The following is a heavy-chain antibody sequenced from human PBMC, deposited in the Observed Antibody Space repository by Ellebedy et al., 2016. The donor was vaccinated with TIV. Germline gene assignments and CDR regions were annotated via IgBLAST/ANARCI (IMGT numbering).Heavy chain of an antibody. Sequence: MPSETLSLTCTVSGGSISSGGYYWSWIRQHPGKGLEWIGYIYYSGSTYYNPSLKSLVTISVDTSKNQFSLKLSSVTAADTAVYYCAREVVVNYFDYWGQGTLVTVSS. CDR2: IYYSGST. D-gene: IGHD3-22*01. CDR1: GGSISSGGYY. CDR3: AREVVVNYFDY. J-gene: IGHJ4*02. V-gene: IGHV4-31*01.